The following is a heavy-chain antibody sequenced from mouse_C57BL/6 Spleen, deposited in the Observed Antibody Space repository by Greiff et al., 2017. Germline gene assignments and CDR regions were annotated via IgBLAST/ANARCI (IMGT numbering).Heavy chain of an antibody. CDR2: ISDGGSYT. CDR1: GFTFSSYA. Sequence: EVNLVESGGGLVKPGGSLKLSCAASGFTFSSYAMSWVRQTPEKRLEWVATISDGGSYTYYPDNVKGRFTISRDNAKNTLYLQMSHLESEATAMYYCARGGSSYDAMDYWGRGTSGTVSS. V-gene: IGHV5-4*03. J-gene: IGHJ4*01. D-gene: IGHD1-1*01. CDR3: ARGGSSYDAMDY.